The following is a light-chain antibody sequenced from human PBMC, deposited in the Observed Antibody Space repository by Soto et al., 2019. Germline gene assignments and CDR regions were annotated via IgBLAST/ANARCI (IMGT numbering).Light chain of an antibody. CDR1: QSVPSNF. CDR3: QQYDSSWT. CDR2: DVS. V-gene: IGKV3-20*01. J-gene: IGKJ1*01. Sequence: EIVLTQSPGTLSLSPGERATLYCRASQSVPSNFLAWYQQRPGQAPTLLIYDVSRRAAGIPDRFSGSGSGTDFTLTISRLEPEDFAVYYCQQYDSSWTFGQGTKGEIK.